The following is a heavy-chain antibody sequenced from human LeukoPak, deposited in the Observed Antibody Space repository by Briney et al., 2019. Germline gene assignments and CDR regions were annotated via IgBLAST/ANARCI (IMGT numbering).Heavy chain of an antibody. V-gene: IGHV4-39*01. CDR3: ARQSSFDY. Sequence: SETLSLTCTVSGGSISSSSYYWGWIRQPPGKGLEWIGRIYYSWSTYYNPSLKSRVTISVDTSKTQFSLKLSSVTAADTAVYYCARQSSFDYWGQGTLVTVSS. CDR2: IYYSWST. CDR1: GGSISSSSYY. J-gene: IGHJ4*02.